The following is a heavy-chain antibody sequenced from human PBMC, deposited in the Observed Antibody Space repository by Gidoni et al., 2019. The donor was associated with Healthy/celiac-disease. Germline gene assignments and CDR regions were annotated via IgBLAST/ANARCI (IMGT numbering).Heavy chain of an antibody. Sequence: QVQLQQWGAGLLKPSATLSLTCAVYGGSFSGYYWSWIRQPPGKGLAWIGEINHSGSTNYNPSIKSRVTISVDTSKNQFSLKLSSVTAADTAVYYCARERITIFGVVITGDWFDPWGQGTLVTVSS. CDR2: INHSGST. V-gene: IGHV4-34*01. CDR1: GGSFSGYY. J-gene: IGHJ5*02. D-gene: IGHD3-3*01. CDR3: ARERITIFGVVITGDWFDP.